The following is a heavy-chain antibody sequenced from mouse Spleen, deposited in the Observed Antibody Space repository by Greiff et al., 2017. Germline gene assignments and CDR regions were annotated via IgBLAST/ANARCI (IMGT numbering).Heavy chain of an antibody. V-gene: IGHV1-58*01. CDR2: FYIGNGYT. CDR1: GYTFTNFG. Sequence: VQLQQSGAELVRPGSSVKMSCKTSGYTFTNFGINWVKQRPGQGLEWIGYFYIGNGYTDYNAKFKGKATLTSDTSSSTAYMQLSSLTSEDSAIYFCAREGVAPFAYWGQGTLVTVSA. J-gene: IGHJ3*01. CDR3: AREGVAPFAY. D-gene: IGHD1-1*01.